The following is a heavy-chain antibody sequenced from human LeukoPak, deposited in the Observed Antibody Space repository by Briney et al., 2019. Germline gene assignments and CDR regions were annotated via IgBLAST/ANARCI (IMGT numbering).Heavy chain of an antibody. CDR2: INHRGNT. CDR1: GGSSSGYY. D-gene: IGHD4-17*01. CDR3: ARGDATSVTRFRPRPYLDY. J-gene: IGHJ4*02. Sequence: SETLSLTCAVYGGSSSGYYWNWIRQPPGKGLEWIGEINHRGNTNYYPSLKSRVTMSVDTSKNQVSLELRSVTAADTAVYYCARGDATSVTRFRPRPYLDYWGQGTLVTVSS. V-gene: IGHV4-34*01.